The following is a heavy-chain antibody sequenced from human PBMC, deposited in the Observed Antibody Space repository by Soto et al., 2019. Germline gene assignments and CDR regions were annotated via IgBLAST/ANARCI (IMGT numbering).Heavy chain of an antibody. J-gene: IGHJ6*02. CDR1: GFTFTRSA. D-gene: IGHD2-2*02. V-gene: IGHV1-58*01. Sequence: GASVKVSCKASGFTFTRSAVQWVRQARGQRLEWIGWMVVGSGNTVYAQKFQERVTITRDMSTSTAYMELSSLRSEDTAVYYCAAQGAIRGYYCGVDVWGQGTTV. CDR2: MVVGSGNT. CDR3: AAQGAIRGYYCGVDV.